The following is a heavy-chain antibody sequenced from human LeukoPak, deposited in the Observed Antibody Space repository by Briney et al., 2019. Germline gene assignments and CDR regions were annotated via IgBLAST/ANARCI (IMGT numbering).Heavy chain of an antibody. CDR1: GFTFSNYK. J-gene: IGHJ6*02. V-gene: IGHV3-21*01. CDR3: ARERLVVVGDSYYYYGMDV. CDR2: ISSSSSYI. D-gene: IGHD2-2*01. Sequence: PGGSLRLSCSASGFTFSNYKMNWVRQAPGKGLEWISSISSSSSYIYYADSVEGRFTISRDNAKNSLFLQMNSLRAEDTAVYYCARERLVVVGDSYYYYGMDVWGQGTTVTVSS.